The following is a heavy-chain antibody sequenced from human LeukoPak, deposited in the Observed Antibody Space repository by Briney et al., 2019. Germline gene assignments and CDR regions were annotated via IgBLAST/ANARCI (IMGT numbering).Heavy chain of an antibody. V-gene: IGHV3-64*01. J-gene: IGHJ4*02. D-gene: IGHD4-17*01. Sequence: GGSLRLSCAASGFTFSSYAMHWVRQAPGKGLEYVSAISSNGDSTYYANSVKGRFTISGDNSKNTLYLQMGSLRAEDMAVYYCARDRPNLRYDYWGQGTLVTVSS. CDR3: ARDRPNLRYDY. CDR2: ISSNGDST. CDR1: GFTFSSYA.